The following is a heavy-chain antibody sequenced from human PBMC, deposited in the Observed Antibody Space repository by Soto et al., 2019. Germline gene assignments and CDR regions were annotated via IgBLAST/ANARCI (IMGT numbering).Heavy chain of an antibody. CDR3: AKGKFGEDPHFDY. V-gene: IGHV3-9*01. Sequence: EVQLVESGGGLVRPGRSLRLSCAASGFRFGDYAMHWVRRAPGKGLEWVSGISWNSDKIAYTDSVRGRFTISRDSAENSLYLEMNSLRSEDTALYYCAKGKFGEDPHFDYWGQGALVTVSS. J-gene: IGHJ4*02. D-gene: IGHD3-10*01. CDR2: ISWNSDKI. CDR1: GFRFGDYA.